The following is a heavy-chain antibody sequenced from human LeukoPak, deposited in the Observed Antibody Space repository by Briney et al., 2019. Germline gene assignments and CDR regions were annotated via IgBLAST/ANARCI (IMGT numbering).Heavy chain of an antibody. CDR1: GGSISSGDYH. Sequence: SETLSLTCTVSGGSISSGDYHWNWIRQSPGKGLEWIGFIHDSGSTYYNPSLKSRVTMSRDMSKKQFSLMLSSLTAADTAVYYCARGFGSGSYYYGWFDPWGQGTLVTVSS. CDR2: IHDSGST. CDR3: ARGFGSGSYYYGWFDP. D-gene: IGHD3-10*01. J-gene: IGHJ5*02. V-gene: IGHV4-30-4*01.